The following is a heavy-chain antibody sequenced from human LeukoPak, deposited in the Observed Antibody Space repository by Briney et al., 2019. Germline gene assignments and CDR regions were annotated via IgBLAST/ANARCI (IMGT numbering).Heavy chain of an antibody. CDR1: GYTFTTYG. CDR3: GAHYGSGSYVPGLVDY. V-gene: IGHV1-18*01. J-gene: IGHJ4*02. D-gene: IGHD3-10*01. CDR2: ISGYNGNT. Sequence: ASVKVSCKSSGYTFTTYGFSWVRQAPGQGLEWMGWISGYNGNTNYAQKLQGRVTMTTDTSTYTAYMELRSLTSDDTAVYYCGAHYGSGSYVPGLVDYWGQGTLVTVSS.